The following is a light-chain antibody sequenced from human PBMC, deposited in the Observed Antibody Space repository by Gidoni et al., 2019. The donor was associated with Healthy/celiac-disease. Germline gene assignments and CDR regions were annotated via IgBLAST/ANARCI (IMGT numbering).Light chain of an antibody. CDR2: AAS. CDR1: PSISSY. J-gene: IGKJ1*01. Sequence: DIQMTQSPSSLSASVGDRVTITCRASPSISSYFNWYQQKPGKAPKLLIYAASSLQSGVPSRFSGSGSGTDFTLTIISLQPEDFATYYCQQSYSTPWTFGQGTKVEIK. V-gene: IGKV1-39*01. CDR3: QQSYSTPWT.